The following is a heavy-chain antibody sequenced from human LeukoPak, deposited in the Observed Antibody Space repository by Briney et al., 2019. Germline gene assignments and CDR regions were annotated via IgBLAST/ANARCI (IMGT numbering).Heavy chain of an antibody. Sequence: ASVKVSCKASGYTFTSYYMHWVRQAPGQGLEWMGWLNTNTGNPTYAQGFTGRFVFSLDTSVSTAYLQISSLKAEDTAVYYCARGRYGYSYGPDDFDYWGQGTLVTVSS. V-gene: IGHV7-4-1*02. J-gene: IGHJ4*02. CDR1: GYTFTSYY. CDR2: LNTNTGNP. D-gene: IGHD5-18*01. CDR3: ARGRYGYSYGPDDFDY.